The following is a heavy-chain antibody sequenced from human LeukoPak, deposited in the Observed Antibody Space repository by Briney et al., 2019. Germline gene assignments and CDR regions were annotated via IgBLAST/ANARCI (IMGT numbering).Heavy chain of an antibody. CDR3: ARGVKSRFCSGDTCYGVDSYYYMDV. CDR2: ITSSNDTI. CDR1: GFTFSYYS. Sequence: PRGSLRLSCAASGFTFSYYSLNWVRQAPGKGLEWISYITSSNDTIYYADSVKGRFSISRDNAKNSLYLQMNSLRAEDTAVYYCARGVKSRFCSGDTCYGVDSYYYMDVWGKGTTVTVSS. J-gene: IGHJ6*03. D-gene: IGHD2-15*01. V-gene: IGHV3-48*04.